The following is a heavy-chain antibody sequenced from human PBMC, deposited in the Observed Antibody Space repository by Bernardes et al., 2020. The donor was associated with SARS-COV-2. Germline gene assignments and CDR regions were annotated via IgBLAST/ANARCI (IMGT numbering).Heavy chain of an antibody. CDR1: GFTFSSYA. Sequence: GGSLRLSCAASGFTFSSYAMNWVRQAPGKGLEWVSGIFGSGSGAYYADSVKGRFTVSRDNSKKTLYLQMNSLRAEDTAVYYCACPGGYGSVDYWGQGTLVTVSS. CDR2: IFGSGSGA. D-gene: IGHD3-10*01. V-gene: IGHV3-23*01. J-gene: IGHJ4*02. CDR3: ACPGGYGSVDY.